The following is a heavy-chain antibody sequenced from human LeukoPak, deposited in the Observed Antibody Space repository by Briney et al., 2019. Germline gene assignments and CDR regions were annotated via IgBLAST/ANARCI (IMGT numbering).Heavy chain of an antibody. Sequence: GGSLRLSCAASGFIFTSYSMNWVRQAPGKGLEWVSYISSSSSTIYYADSVKGRFTISRDNAKNSLYLQMNSLRAEGTAVYYCARQRAGFTVTTSDYWGQGTLVTVSS. J-gene: IGHJ4*02. D-gene: IGHD4-17*01. CDR1: GFIFTSYS. CDR3: ARQRAGFTVTTSDY. CDR2: ISSSSSTI. V-gene: IGHV3-48*01.